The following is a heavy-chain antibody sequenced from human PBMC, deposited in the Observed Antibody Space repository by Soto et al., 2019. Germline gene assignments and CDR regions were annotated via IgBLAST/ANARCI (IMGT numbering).Heavy chain of an antibody. CDR2: ISYDGSNK. CDR3: ARAVAVAGTGGYFDY. Sequence: GGSLRLSCAASGFTFSSYAMHWVRQAPGKGLEWVAVISYDGSNKYYADSVKSRFTISRDNSKNTLYLQMNSLRAEDTAVYYCARAVAVAGTGGYFDYWGQGTLVTVSS. V-gene: IGHV3-30-3*01. D-gene: IGHD6-19*01. J-gene: IGHJ4*02. CDR1: GFTFSSYA.